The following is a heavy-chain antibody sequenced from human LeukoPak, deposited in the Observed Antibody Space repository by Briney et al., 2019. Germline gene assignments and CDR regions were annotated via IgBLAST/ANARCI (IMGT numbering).Heavy chain of an antibody. CDR3: AKDLYGDYLFDY. CDR1: GFTISSYA. D-gene: IGHD4-17*01. V-gene: IGHV3-23*01. CDR2: ISGSDGST. J-gene: IGHJ4*02. Sequence: GGSLSLSCAASGFTISSYAVSWVRQAPGKGLEWVSTISGSDGSTYYADSVKGRFTISRDNSKNTLYLQMNSLRAEDTAVYYCAKDLYGDYLFDYWGQGTLVTVSS.